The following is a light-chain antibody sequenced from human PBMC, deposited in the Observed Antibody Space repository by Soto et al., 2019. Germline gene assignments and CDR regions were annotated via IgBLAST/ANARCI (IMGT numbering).Light chain of an antibody. CDR3: RSYTTSGNYV. CDR1: SSDVAAYNS. V-gene: IGLV2-14*01. CDR2: DVI. J-gene: IGLJ1*01. Sequence: QSALTQPASVSGSPGQSITISCTGTSSDVAAYNSVSWYQQYPGKAPKLMIYDVIYRPSGVSNRFSVSKSANTASLTISGLQAEDEADYYCRSYTTSGNYVFGTGTKLTVL.